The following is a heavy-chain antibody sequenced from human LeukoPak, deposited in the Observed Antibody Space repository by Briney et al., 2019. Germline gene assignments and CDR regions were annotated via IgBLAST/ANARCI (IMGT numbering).Heavy chain of an antibody. CDR2: ISGSGGST. CDR1: GFTFSSYA. D-gene: IGHD2-21*02. CDR3: AKLHHHTAWFDP. V-gene: IGHV3-23*01. J-gene: IGHJ5*02. Sequence: GGSLRLSCAASGFTFSSYAMSWVRQPQGKGLEWVSAISGSGGSTYYADSVKGRFTISRDNSKNTLYLQMNSLRAEDTAVYYCAKLHHHTAWFDPWGQGTLVTVSS.